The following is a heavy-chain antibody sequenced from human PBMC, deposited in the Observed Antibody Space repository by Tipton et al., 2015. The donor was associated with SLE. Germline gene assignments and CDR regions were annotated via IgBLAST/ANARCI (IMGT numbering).Heavy chain of an antibody. J-gene: IGHJ4*02. CDR2: ISGYNGYT. CDR1: GYTFTSYG. CDR3: ARAPPLSSGWHGGFDY. D-gene: IGHD6-19*01. V-gene: IGHV1-18*01. Sequence: QVQLVQSGAEVKKPGASVKVSCKASGYTFTSYGISWVRQAPGQGLEWMGWISGYNGYTNYAHKLQGRVTMTTDTSTSTAYMELRSLRSDDTAVYYCARAPPLSSGWHGGFDYWGQGTLVTVSS.